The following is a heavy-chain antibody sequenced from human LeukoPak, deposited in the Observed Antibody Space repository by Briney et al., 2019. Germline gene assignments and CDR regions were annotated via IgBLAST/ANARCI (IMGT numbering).Heavy chain of an antibody. CDR2: ISGSGGST. CDR1: GFTFSNYA. V-gene: IGHV3-23*01. J-gene: IGHJ6*02. Sequence: GGSLRLSCAASGFTFSNYAMSWVRQAPGKGLEGVSVISGSGGSTYYADSVKGRFTISRDNSKNTLYLQMNSLRAEDTAVYYCAKSFYGDYVSPPHVWGQGTTVTVSS. CDR3: AKSFYGDYVSPPHV. D-gene: IGHD4-17*01.